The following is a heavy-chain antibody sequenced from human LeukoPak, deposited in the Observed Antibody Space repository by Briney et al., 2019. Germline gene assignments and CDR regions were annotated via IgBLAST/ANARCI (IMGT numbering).Heavy chain of an antibody. CDR1: GYTFTSYG. CDR3: ARATYYYDSSGYPNHYYFDY. CDR2: ISAYNGNT. V-gene: IGHV1-18*01. J-gene: IGHJ4*02. D-gene: IGHD3-22*01. Sequence: GASVKVSCKASGYTFTSYGISWVRQAPGQGLEWMGWISAYNGNTNYAQKLQGRVTMTTDTSTSTAYMELRSLRSDDTAVYYCARATYYYDSSGYPNHYYFDYWGQGTLVTVSS.